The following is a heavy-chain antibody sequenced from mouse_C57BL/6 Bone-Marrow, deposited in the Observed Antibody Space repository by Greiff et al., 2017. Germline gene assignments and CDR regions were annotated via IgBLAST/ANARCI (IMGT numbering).Heavy chain of an antibody. CDR2: IYPCSGIT. CDR3: AVIYYGPVGY. J-gene: IGHJ2*01. D-gene: IGHD2-1*01. Sequence: QVQLQQPGAELVKPGASVKMSCKASGYTFTSYWLTWVKPRPGQGLEWICNIYPCSGITNSNEKFKNKATLTLDTSSCTAYMHPSSLPSEDSAVYYCAVIYYGPVGYWGQGTTLTVSS. CDR1: GYTFTSYW. V-gene: IGHV1-55*01.